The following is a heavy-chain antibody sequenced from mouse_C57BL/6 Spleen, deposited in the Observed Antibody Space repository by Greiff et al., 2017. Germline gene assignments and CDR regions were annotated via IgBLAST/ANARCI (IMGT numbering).Heavy chain of an antibody. CDR1: GYTFTSYD. V-gene: IGHV1-85*01. D-gene: IGHD1-1*01. J-gene: IGHJ1*03. CDR2: IYPRDGST. Sequence: VQLQQSGPELVKPGASVKLSCKASGYTFTSYDINWVKQRPGQGLEWIGWIYPRDGSTKDNEKFKGKATLTVDTSSSTAYMELHSLASEDSAVYVCARGYGSSYWDFDVWGTGTTVTVSS. CDR3: ARGYGSSYWDFDV.